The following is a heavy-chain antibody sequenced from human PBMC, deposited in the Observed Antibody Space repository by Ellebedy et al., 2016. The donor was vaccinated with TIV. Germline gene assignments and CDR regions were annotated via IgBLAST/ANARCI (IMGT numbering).Heavy chain of an antibody. CDR2: ISGDGGST. V-gene: IGHV3-43*02. D-gene: IGHD3-10*01. CDR3: AKDISPGELWFGEVDAFDI. J-gene: IGHJ3*02. Sequence: GESLKISCVASGFTFDDYAMHWVRQAPGKGLEWVSLISGDGGSTYYADSVKGRFTISRDNSKNSLYLQMNSLRTEDTALYYCAKDISPGELWFGEVDAFDIWGQGTMVTVSS. CDR1: GFTFDDYA.